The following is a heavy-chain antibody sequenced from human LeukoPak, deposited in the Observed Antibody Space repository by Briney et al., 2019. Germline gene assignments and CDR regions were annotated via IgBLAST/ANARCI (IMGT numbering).Heavy chain of an antibody. J-gene: IGHJ4*02. CDR2: ISSSSSYI. CDR3: ARDSAAGTIDY. V-gene: IGHV3-21*01. D-gene: IGHD6-13*01. Sequence: GGSLRLSCAASGFTFSSYSMNWVRQAPAKGLEWVSSISSSSSYIYYADSVKGRFTISRDNDKNSLYLQMNSLRAEDTAVYYCARDSAAGTIDYWGQGTLVTVSS. CDR1: GFTFSSYS.